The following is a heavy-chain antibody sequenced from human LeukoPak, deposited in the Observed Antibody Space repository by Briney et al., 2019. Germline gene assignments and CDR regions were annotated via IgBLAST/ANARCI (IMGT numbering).Heavy chain of an antibody. J-gene: IGHJ4*02. CDR2: IKSKTDGGTT. CDR3: TTDAFGGYGDQDFDY. D-gene: IGHD3-16*01. Sequence: GGSLRLSCAASGFTFSNAWMSWVRQAPGKGLVWVGRIKSKTDGGTTDYAAPVKGRFTISRDDSKNTLYLQMNSLKTEDTAVYYCTTDAFGGYGDQDFDYWGQGTLVTVSS. CDR1: GFTFSNAW. V-gene: IGHV3-15*01.